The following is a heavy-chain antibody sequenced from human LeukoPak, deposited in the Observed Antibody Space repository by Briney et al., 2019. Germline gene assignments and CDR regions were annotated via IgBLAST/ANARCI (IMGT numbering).Heavy chain of an antibody. V-gene: IGHV4-39*01. J-gene: IGHJ4*02. CDR2: IYYSGST. Sequence: PSETLSLTCTVSGGSISSSSYYWGWIRQPPGKGLEWIGSIYYSGSTYYNPSLKSRVTISVDTSKNQFSLKLSSVTAADTAVYYCASRLDYYDTKDYWGQGTLVTVYS. D-gene: IGHD3-22*01. CDR1: GGSISSSSYY. CDR3: ASRLDYYDTKDY.